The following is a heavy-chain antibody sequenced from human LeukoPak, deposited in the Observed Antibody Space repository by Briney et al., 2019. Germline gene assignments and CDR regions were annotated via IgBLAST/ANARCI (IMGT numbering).Heavy chain of an antibody. CDR2: ISYDGSNK. J-gene: IGHJ6*02. CDR3: ARDRGVYYYYGMDV. CDR1: GFTFSSYA. D-gene: IGHD3-10*01. V-gene: IGHV3-30-3*01. Sequence: GGSLRLSCAASGFTFSSYAMHWVRQAPGKGLEWVAVISYDGSNKYYADSVKGRFTISRDNSKNTLYLQMNSLRAEDTAVYYCARDRGVYYYYGMDVWGQGTTVIVSS.